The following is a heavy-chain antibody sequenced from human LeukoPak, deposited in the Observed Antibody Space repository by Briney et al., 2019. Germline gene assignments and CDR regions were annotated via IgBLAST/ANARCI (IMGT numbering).Heavy chain of an antibody. CDR1: GFVVSSNY. CDR2: VYNGGDR. CDR3: AGQLRFWGDYYMDV. Sequence: GGSLRLSCAASGFVVSSNYMSWVRQAPGKGLEWVSVVYNGGDRYYTDSVKGRFTISRDNSENTLYLQMNSLRAEDTAVYYCAGQLRFWGDYYMDVWGTGTTVTVSS. D-gene: IGHD3-3*01. V-gene: IGHV3-53*01. J-gene: IGHJ6*03.